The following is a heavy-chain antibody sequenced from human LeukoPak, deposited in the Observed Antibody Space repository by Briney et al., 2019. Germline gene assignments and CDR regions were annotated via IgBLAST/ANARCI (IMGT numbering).Heavy chain of an antibody. D-gene: IGHD3-22*01. CDR2: IWYDGSNK. CDR1: RFTFSSYG. Sequence: GGSLRLSCAASRFTFSSYGMHWVRQAPGKGLEWVAVIWYDGSNKYYADSVKGRFTISRDNSKNTLYLQMNSLRAEDTAVYYCARVYYYYDSSGPYDYWGQGTLVTVSS. CDR3: ARVYYYYDSSGPYDY. V-gene: IGHV3-33*01. J-gene: IGHJ4*02.